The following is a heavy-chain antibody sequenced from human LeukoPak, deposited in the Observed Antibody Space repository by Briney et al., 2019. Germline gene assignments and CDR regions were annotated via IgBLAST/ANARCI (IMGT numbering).Heavy chain of an antibody. CDR3: ASREGFDY. Sequence: GRSLRLSCAASGFTFSSYAMHWVRQAPGKGLEWVAVISYDGSNKYYAGSVKGRFTISRDNSKNTLYLQMNSLRAEDTAVYYCASREGFDYWGQGTLVTVSS. CDR1: GFTFSSYA. J-gene: IGHJ4*02. V-gene: IGHV3-30-3*01. CDR2: ISYDGSNK.